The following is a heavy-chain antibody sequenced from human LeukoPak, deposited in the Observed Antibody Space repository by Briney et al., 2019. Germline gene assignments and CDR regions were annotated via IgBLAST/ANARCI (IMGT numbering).Heavy chain of an antibody. Sequence: PGGSLRLSCAASGFTFSNHWMSWVRQAPGKGLEWGATIKEDGRATYYLDSVKGRFTISRDNAKSSLSLQMNSLRAEDTAVYYCARDDRYSSSDYPAPDYWGQGTLVTVSS. CDR2: IKEDGRAT. V-gene: IGHV3-7*05. CDR1: GFTFSNHW. J-gene: IGHJ4*02. CDR3: ARDDRYSSSDYPAPDY. D-gene: IGHD3-22*01.